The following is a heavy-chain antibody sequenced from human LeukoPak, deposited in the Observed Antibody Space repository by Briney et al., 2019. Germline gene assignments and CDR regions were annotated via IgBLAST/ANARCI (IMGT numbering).Heavy chain of an antibody. J-gene: IGHJ4*02. D-gene: IGHD2-15*01. CDR3: AKEYCSGGSCYPYYFDY. Sequence: GGSLRLSCAASGFTFSSYGMHWVRQTPGKGLEWVAVISYDGSNKYYADSVKGRFTIPRDNSKNTLYLQMNSLRAEDTAVYYCAKEYCSGGSCYPYYFDYWGQGTLVTVSS. V-gene: IGHV3-30*18. CDR1: GFTFSSYG. CDR2: ISYDGSNK.